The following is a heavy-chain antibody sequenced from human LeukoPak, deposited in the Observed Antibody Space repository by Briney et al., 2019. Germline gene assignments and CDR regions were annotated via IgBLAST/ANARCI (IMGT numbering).Heavy chain of an antibody. D-gene: IGHD4-17*01. CDR2: INSDGSST. V-gene: IGHV3-74*01. CDR1: GFIFSSYW. J-gene: IGHJ4*02. Sequence: QPGGSLRLSCAASGFIFSSYWMHWVRRAPGKGLVWVSRINSDGSSTSYADSVKGRFTISRDNAKNTLYLQMNSLRAEDTAVYYCARPPADDGDYFFDYWGQGTLVTVSS. CDR3: ARPPADDGDYFFDY.